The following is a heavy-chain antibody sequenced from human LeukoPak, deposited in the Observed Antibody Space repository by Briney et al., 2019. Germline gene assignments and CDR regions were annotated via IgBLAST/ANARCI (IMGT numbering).Heavy chain of an antibody. Sequence: GESLKISCKGSGYSFTSYWIGWVRQMPGKGLEWMGIIYPGDSNTKYSPSFQGQVSISADKSISTAYLQWSSLKASDTAMYYCAMVRALSYFDYWGQGTLVTVSS. V-gene: IGHV5-51*01. CDR3: AMVRALSYFDY. J-gene: IGHJ4*02. CDR1: GYSFTSYW. D-gene: IGHD3-10*01. CDR2: IYPGDSNT.